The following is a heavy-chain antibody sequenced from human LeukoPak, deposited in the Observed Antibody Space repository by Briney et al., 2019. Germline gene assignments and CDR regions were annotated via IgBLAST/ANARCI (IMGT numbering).Heavy chain of an antibody. V-gene: IGHV3-30*02. J-gene: IGHJ6*03. CDR2: IQYDGSNK. Sequence: GGFLRLSCAASGFTFSSYGMHWVRQAPGKGLEWVAFIQYDGSNKYYADSVKGRFTISRDNSKNTLYLQMNSLRAEDTAVYYCAKTYYYGSGSFGHYYMDVWGKGTTVTISS. CDR1: GFTFSSYG. CDR3: AKTYYYGSGSFGHYYMDV. D-gene: IGHD3-10*01.